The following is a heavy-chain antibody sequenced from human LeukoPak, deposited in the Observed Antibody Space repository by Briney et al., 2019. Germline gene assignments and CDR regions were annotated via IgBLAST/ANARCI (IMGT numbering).Heavy chain of an antibody. CDR2: ISAYNGNT. CDR1: GYTFTSYG. V-gene: IGHV1-18*01. Sequence: ASVKVSCKASGYTFTSYGISWVRQAPGQGLEWMGWISAYNGNTNYAQKLQGRVTMTTDTSTSTAYMELRSLRSDDTAIYYCARSGVGYFYDNSGYYPLDYWGQGTLVTVSS. D-gene: IGHD3-22*01. CDR3: ARSGVGYFYDNSGYYPLDY. J-gene: IGHJ4*02.